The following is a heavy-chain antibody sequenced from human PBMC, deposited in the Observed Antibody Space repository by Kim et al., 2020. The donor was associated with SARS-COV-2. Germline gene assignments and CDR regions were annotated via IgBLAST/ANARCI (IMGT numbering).Heavy chain of an antibody. Sequence: GGSLRLSCAASGFTFSSYAMHWVRQAPGKGLEWVAVISYDGSNKYYADSVKGRFTISRDNSKNTLYLQMNSLRAEDTAVYYCARAGSTNIDGYIPGVLYYYYGMDVWGQGTTVTVSS. J-gene: IGHJ6*02. D-gene: IGHD1-26*01. V-gene: IGHV3-30-3*01. CDR2: ISYDGSNK. CDR3: ARAGSTNIDGYIPGVLYYYYGMDV. CDR1: GFTFSSYA.